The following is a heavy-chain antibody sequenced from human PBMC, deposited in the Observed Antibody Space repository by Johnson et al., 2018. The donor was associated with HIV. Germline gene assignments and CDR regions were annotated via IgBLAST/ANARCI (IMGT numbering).Heavy chain of an antibody. V-gene: IGHV3-30*02. D-gene: IGHD3-16*01. CDR3: AKGARGRQRRGAFHI. CDR1: GLTFSSYG. Sequence: QVQLVESGGGLVQPGGSLRLSCAASGLTFSSYGMHWVRQAPGKGLEWVAFIRYDGSNTYCADSVKGRFTISRDNSKNTLYLQMNSLRAEDTALYYCAKGARGRQRRGAFHIWGQGTMVTVSS. CDR2: IRYDGSNT. J-gene: IGHJ3*02.